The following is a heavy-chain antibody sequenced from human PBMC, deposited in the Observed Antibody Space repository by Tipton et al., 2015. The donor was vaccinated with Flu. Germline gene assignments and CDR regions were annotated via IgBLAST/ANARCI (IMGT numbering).Heavy chain of an antibody. CDR3: ARVAPFYGSGSFPIDP. J-gene: IGHJ5*02. CDR2: ISAYNGDT. V-gene: IGHV1-18*04. CDR1: GYTFTSFG. Sequence: QLVQSGGEVKKPRASVKVSCKAFGYTFTSFGISWVRQAPGQGLEWMGWISAYNGDTKYAQKFQGRVTMTTDTSTRAGYMELRSLTSDDTAVYYCARVAPFYGSGSFPIDPWGQGTLVTVSS. D-gene: IGHD3-10*01.